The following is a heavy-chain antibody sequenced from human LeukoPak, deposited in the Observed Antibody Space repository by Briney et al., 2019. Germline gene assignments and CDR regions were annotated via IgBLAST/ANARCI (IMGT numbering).Heavy chain of an antibody. Sequence: ASVKVSCKASGYTFTDYYMHWVRQAPGQGLEWMGWINPNSGGTNYAQKFQGRVAMARDTSISTAYLELSRLRSDDTAIYYCARGYCSAGSCTLLDYWGQGTPVTVSS. V-gene: IGHV1-2*02. CDR1: GYTFTDYY. D-gene: IGHD2-15*01. CDR3: ARGYCSAGSCTLLDY. CDR2: INPNSGGT. J-gene: IGHJ4*02.